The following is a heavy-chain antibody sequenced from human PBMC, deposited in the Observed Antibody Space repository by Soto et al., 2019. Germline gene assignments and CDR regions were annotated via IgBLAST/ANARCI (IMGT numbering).Heavy chain of an antibody. V-gene: IGHV5-51*01. CDR1: GYNFAGYW. Sequence: GESLKISCKGSGYNFAGYWIAWVRQMPGKGLELMGIIYPSDSDTRYRPSFQGQVTISADKSISSAYLQWSSLRASDTAMYYCARGGVSTRNFDYWGQGTPVTVSS. D-gene: IGHD3-3*01. J-gene: IGHJ4*02. CDR2: IYPSDSDT. CDR3: ARGGVSTRNFDY.